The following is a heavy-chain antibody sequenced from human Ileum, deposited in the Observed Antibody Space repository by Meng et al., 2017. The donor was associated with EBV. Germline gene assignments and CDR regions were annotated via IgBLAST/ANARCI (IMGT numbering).Heavy chain of an antibody. CDR1: TVSVSTNSAA. CDR2: TYYRTKWYN. V-gene: IGHV6-1*01. Sequence: GPLPQSRPGVVRPALTLSFACALSTVSVSTNSAAWNWIRQSPSSGLEWLGRTYYRTKWYNAYAVSVKSRITINADTSKNQFSLQLNSVTPEDTAVYYCAGGARLAPFDYWGQGTLVTVSS. D-gene: IGHD6-19*01. J-gene: IGHJ4*02. CDR3: AGGARLAPFDY.